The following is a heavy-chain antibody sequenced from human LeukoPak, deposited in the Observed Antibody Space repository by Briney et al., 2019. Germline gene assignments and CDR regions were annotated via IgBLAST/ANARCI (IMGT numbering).Heavy chain of an antibody. CDR1: RYTFTGYF. CDR2: IDPKTGGT. V-gene: IGHV1-2*06. Sequence: GASVKVSCKASRYTFTGYFMHWVRQAPGQGLEWMGRIDPKTGGTNYAQKFQGRVTMTRDTSISTAFMEVSRLTSDDTALYYCARPAGSGYDLPYWGQGTLVTVSS. D-gene: IGHD5-12*01. J-gene: IGHJ4*02. CDR3: ARPAGSGYDLPY.